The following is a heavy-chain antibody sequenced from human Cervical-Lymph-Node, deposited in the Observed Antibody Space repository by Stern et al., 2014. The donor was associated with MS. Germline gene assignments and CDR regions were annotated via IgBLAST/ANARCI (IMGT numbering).Heavy chain of an antibody. J-gene: IGHJ5*02. CDR1: GYTLTELS. Sequence: VQLVESGAEVKKPGASVKVSCKVSGYTLTELSMHWVRQAPGNGLEWMGGFDPEDGETIYAQKFHGRVTMTEDTSTDTAYMELSSLRSEDTAVYYCATSTGDLRTYNWFDPWGQGTLVTVSS. V-gene: IGHV1-24*01. CDR3: ATSTGDLRTYNWFDP. CDR2: FDPEDGET. D-gene: IGHD2-2*01.